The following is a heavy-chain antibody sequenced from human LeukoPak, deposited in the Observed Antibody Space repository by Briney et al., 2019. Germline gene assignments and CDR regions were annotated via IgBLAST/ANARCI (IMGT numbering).Heavy chain of an antibody. J-gene: IGHJ4*02. D-gene: IGHD4-17*01. CDR1: GYTFTSYD. Sequence: ASVKVSCKASGYTFTSYDINWVRQAPGQGLEWMGWISAYNGNTSYAQKLQGRVTMTTDTSTSTAYMELRSLRSDDTAVYYCARDQHDYGFDYWGQGTLVTVSS. V-gene: IGHV1-18*01. CDR2: ISAYNGNT. CDR3: ARDQHDYGFDY.